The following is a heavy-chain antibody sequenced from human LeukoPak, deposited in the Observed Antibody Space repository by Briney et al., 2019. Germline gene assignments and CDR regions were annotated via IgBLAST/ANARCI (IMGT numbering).Heavy chain of an antibody. CDR2: IYTSGST. J-gene: IGHJ3*02. D-gene: IGHD3-3*01. CDR3: ARDLGRDYDFWSGYYDSVGFDI. V-gene: IGHV4-4*07. CDR1: GGSISSYY. Sequence: SETLSLTCTVSGGSISSYYWSWIRQPAGKGLEWIGRIYTSGSTNYNPSLKSRVTMSVDTSKNQFSLKLSSVTAADTAVYYCARDLGRDYDFWSGYYDSVGFDIWGQGTMVTVSS.